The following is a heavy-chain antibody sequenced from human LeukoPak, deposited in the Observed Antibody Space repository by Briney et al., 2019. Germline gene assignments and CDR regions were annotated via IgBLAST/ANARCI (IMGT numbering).Heavy chain of an antibody. Sequence: SGTLSLTCAVSGGSISSSNWWSWVRQPPGKGLEWIGEIYHSGSTNYNPSLKSRVTISVDKSKNQFSLKLSSVTAADTAVYYCARAPYSSRAGGFDYWGQGTLVTVSS. CDR2: IYHSGST. V-gene: IGHV4-4*02. CDR3: ARAPYSSRAGGFDY. D-gene: IGHD6-13*01. CDR1: GGSISSSNW. J-gene: IGHJ4*02.